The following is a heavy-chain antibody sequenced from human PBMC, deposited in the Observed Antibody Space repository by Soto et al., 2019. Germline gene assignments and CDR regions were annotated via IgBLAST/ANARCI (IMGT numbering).Heavy chain of an antibody. Sequence: ESGGGLVQPGGSLRLSCAASGFTFSDHYMDWVRQAPGKGLEWVARSRNKANSYTTEYAASVKGRFSISRDASKNSLYLQMNSLKTEDTAVYYCARVRYSGYDFDYWGQGTLVTVSS. V-gene: IGHV3-72*01. CDR3: ARVRYSGYDFDY. D-gene: IGHD5-12*01. J-gene: IGHJ4*02. CDR2: SRNKANSYTT. CDR1: GFTFSDHY.